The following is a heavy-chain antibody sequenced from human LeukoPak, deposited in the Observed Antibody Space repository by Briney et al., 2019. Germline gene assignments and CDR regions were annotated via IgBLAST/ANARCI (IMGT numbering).Heavy chain of an antibody. Sequence: GGSLRLSCASSVFTFCTYWMHWVRHAPGKGREWVGNIKTDGSDMRYADSVRGRFTISRDNAKNLLYLQMNRLSVEDTAVYFCARLVRGVIPVWGQGTMVSVSS. CDR3: ARLVRGVIPV. CDR2: IKTDGSDM. D-gene: IGHD3-10*01. J-gene: IGHJ3*01. V-gene: IGHV3-7*01. CDR1: VFTFCTYW.